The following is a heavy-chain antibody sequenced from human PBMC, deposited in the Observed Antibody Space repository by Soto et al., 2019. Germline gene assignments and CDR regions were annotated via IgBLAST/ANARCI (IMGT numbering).Heavy chain of an antibody. CDR3: ARPEIAVAGHYYYYGMDV. J-gene: IGHJ6*02. Sequence: PSETLSLTCTVSGGSISSSSYYWGWIRQPPGKGLEWIGSIYYSGSTYYNPSLKSRVTISVDTSKNQFSLKLSSVTAADTAVYYCARPEIAVAGHYYYYGMDVWGQGTTVTVS. CDR1: GGSISSSSYY. CDR2: IYYSGST. V-gene: IGHV4-39*01. D-gene: IGHD6-19*01.